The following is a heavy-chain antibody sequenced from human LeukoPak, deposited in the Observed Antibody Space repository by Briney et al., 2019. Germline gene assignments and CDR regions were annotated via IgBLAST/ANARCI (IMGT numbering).Heavy chain of an antibody. CDR1: GYTFTSYC. D-gene: IGHD6-6*01. J-gene: IGHJ4*02. CDR3: ARALIAARTFDY. V-gene: IGHV1-46*01. Sequence: ASVKVSCKASGYTFTSYCMHWVRQAPGQGLEWMGIINPSGGSTSYAQTFQGRVTMTRDMSTSTVYMELSSLRAEDTAVYYCARALIAARTFDYWGQGTLVTVSS. CDR2: INPSGGST.